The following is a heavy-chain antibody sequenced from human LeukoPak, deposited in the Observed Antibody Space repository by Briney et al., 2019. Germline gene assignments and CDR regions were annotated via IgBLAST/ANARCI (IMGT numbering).Heavy chain of an antibody. D-gene: IGHD3-10*01. V-gene: IGHV1-24*01. Sequence: ASVKVSCKVSGYTLTELSMHWVRQAPGKGLEWMGGFDPEDGETIYAQKFQGRVTMTEDTSTDTAYVELSSLRSEDTAVYYCATALKYGSGSYRFDYWGQGTLVTVSS. CDR2: FDPEDGET. CDR1: GYTLTELS. CDR3: ATALKYGSGSYRFDY. J-gene: IGHJ4*02.